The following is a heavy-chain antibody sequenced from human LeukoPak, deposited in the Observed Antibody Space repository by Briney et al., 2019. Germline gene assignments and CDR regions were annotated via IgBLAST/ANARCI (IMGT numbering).Heavy chain of an antibody. J-gene: IGHJ6*03. CDR3: ARSEYYGSGTRYYYMDV. CDR1: GGSISSYY. CDR2: IYYSGST. D-gene: IGHD3-10*01. V-gene: IGHV4-59*01. Sequence: SETLSLTCTVSGGSISSYYWSWIRQPPGKGLEWIGYIYYSGSTNYNPSLKSRVTISVHTSKNQFSLKLSSVTAADTAVYYCARSEYYGSGTRYYYMDVWGKGTTVTVSS.